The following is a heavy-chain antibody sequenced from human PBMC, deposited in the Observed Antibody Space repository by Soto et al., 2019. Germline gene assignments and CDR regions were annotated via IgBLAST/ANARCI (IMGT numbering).Heavy chain of an antibody. V-gene: IGHV1-69*08. D-gene: IGHD1-26*01. CDR1: EGTSTIYT. CDR3: STEKYGAGRVGVCH. J-gene: IGHJ4*02. Sequence: QVPLVQSGAEVKRPGSSVKVSCEASEGTSTIYTSTWVRQAPGQGLAWMGRIVPMLGITNYGRNFQGRVTFTADTSTGTAYMELSSLRFDDTAMYYCSTEKYGAGRVGVCHSGQGTQVTVSS. CDR2: IVPMLGIT.